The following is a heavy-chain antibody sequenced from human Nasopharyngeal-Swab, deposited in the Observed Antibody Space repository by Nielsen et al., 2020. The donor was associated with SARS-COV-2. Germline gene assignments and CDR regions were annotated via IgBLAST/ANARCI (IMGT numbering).Heavy chain of an antibody. D-gene: IGHD6-13*01. CDR2: IYSGGST. V-gene: IGHV3-23*05. Sequence: GGSLRLSCAASGFTFSSYAMSWVRQAPGKGLEWVSAIYSGGSTYYADSVKGRFTISRDNSKNTLYLQMNSLRAEDTAVYYCANLAAAGGIDAFDIWGQGTMVTVSS. J-gene: IGHJ3*02. CDR1: GFTFSSYA. CDR3: ANLAAAGGIDAFDI.